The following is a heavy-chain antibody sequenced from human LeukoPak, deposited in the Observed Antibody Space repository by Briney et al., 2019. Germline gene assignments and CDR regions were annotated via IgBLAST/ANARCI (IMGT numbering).Heavy chain of an antibody. D-gene: IGHD2-2*01. CDR3: ARVGRYCSSTSCSRGYYGMDV. CDR2: ISSSSSYT. V-gene: IGHV3-11*06. Sequence: GSLRLSCAASGFTFSDYYMSWIRQAPGKGLEWVSYISSSSSYTNYADSVKGRFTISRDNAKNSLYLQMNSLRAEDTAVYYCARVGRYCSSTSCSRGYYGMDVWGQGTTVIVSS. J-gene: IGHJ6*02. CDR1: GFTFSDYY.